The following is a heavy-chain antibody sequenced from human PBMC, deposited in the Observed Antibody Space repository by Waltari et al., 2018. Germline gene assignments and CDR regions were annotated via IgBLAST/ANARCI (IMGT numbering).Heavy chain of an antibody. J-gene: IGHJ3*02. V-gene: IGHV4-61*02. Sequence: QVQLQESGPGLVKPSQTLSLTCTVSGGSISSGSYYWSWIRQPAGKGLEWIGRIYTSGSTNHNPSLKSRVTISVDTSKNQFSLKLSSVTAADTAVYYCASSHDYGDYGLGAFDIWGQGTMVTVSS. CDR2: IYTSGST. CDR3: ASSHDYGDYGLGAFDI. CDR1: GGSISSGSYY. D-gene: IGHD4-17*01.